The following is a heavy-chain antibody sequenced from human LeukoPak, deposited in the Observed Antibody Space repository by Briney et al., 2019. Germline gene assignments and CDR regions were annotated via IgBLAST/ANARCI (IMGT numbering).Heavy chain of an antibody. V-gene: IGHV3-30*04. J-gene: IGHJ4*02. CDR3: ARDSSLGY. Sequence: PGGSLRLSCAASGFTLSSYAMHWVRQAPGKGLEWVAVISYDGSNKYYADSVKGRFTISRDNSKNTLYLQMNSLRAEDTAVYYCARDSSLGYWGQGTLVTVSS. CDR2: ISYDGSNK. D-gene: IGHD6-6*01. CDR1: GFTLSSYA.